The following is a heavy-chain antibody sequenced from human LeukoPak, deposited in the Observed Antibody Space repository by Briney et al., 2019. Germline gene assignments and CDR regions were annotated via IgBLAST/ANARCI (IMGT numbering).Heavy chain of an antibody. V-gene: IGHV3-21*01. Sequence: GGSLRLSCAASGFTFSTYSMNWVRQAPGKGLEWVSTISSISHYIYYADSVKGRFTISRDNSKNTLYLQMNSLRAEDTAVYYCARDFNSPYYDFWSGYYSFDYWGQGTLVTVSS. J-gene: IGHJ4*02. CDR3: ARDFNSPYYDFWSGYYSFDY. CDR1: GFTFSTYS. CDR2: ISSISHYI. D-gene: IGHD3-3*01.